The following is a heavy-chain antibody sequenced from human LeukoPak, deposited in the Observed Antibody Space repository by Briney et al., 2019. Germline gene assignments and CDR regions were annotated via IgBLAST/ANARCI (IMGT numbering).Heavy chain of an antibody. Sequence: GGSLRLSCAASGFTFSSYGMHWVRQAPGKGLEWVAVVSYDGTTKYYADSVKGRVTISRDNSKNMLYLQMNTLRPEDTAFYYCAKSGTKYSSSNFDYWDQGTLVTVSS. V-gene: IGHV3-30*18. CDR3: AKSGTKYSSSNFDY. J-gene: IGHJ4*02. D-gene: IGHD6-6*01. CDR1: GFTFSSYG. CDR2: VSYDGTTK.